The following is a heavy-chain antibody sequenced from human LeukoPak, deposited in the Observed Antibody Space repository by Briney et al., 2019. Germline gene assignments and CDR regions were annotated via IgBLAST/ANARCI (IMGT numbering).Heavy chain of an antibody. D-gene: IGHD2-2*03. CDR1: GFTFSSYG. CDR2: IWYDGSNK. V-gene: IGHV3-33*06. CDR3: AKEGIGYCSSTSCYSDY. J-gene: IGHJ4*02. Sequence: GGPLRLSCAASGFTFSSYGMHWVRQAPGKGLEWVAVIWYDGSNKYYADSVKGRFTISRDNSKNTPYLQMNSLRADDTAVYYCAKEGIGYCSSTSCYSDYWGQGTLVTVSS.